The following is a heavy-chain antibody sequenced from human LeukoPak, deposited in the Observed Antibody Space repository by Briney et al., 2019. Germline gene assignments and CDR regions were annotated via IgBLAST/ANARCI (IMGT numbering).Heavy chain of an antibody. J-gene: IGHJ6*02. CDR2: IYYSGST. CDR1: GGTISSSSYY. V-gene: IGHV4-39*07. CDR3: ARDPITMIVVGLPSMDV. D-gene: IGHD3-22*01. Sequence: PSETLSLTCTVPGGTISSSSYYWGWIRQPPGKGLEWIGSIYYSGSTYYNSSLKSRVTISVDTSKNQFSLKLSSVTAADTAVYYCARDPITMIVVGLPSMDVWGQGTTVTVSS.